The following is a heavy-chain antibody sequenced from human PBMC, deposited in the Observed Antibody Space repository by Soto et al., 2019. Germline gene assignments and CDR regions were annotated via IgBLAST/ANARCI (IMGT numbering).Heavy chain of an antibody. CDR3: ARQIAATGTSGTFDY. Sequence: QVQLQQSGPGLVKPSQTLSLTCAISGDTVSSSSAAWTWIRQSPSRGLEWLGGTYYRSTRGNDYAISVKSRITINPDTSNNQFSLHLNSVTPEDTAVYYCARQIAATGTSGTFDYWGQGTLVTVSS. CDR2: TYYRSTRGN. CDR1: GDTVSSSSAA. D-gene: IGHD6-13*01. J-gene: IGHJ4*02. V-gene: IGHV6-1*01.